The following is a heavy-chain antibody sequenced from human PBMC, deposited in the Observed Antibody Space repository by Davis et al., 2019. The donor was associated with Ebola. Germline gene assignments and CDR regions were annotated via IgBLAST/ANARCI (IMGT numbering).Heavy chain of an antibody. CDR1: GYTFTSYY. V-gene: IGHV1-46*01. CDR2: INPSGGST. Sequence: ASVKVSCKASGYTFTSYYMHWVRQAPGQGLEWMGIINPSGGSTSYAQKFQGRVTMTRDTSTSTVYMELSSLRSEDTAVYYCARDHFSYGDYRRRCLDYWGQGTLVTVSS. J-gene: IGHJ4*02. D-gene: IGHD4-17*01. CDR3: ARDHFSYGDYRRRCLDY.